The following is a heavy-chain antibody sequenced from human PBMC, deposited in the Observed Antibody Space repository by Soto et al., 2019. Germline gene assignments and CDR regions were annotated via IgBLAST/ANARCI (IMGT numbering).Heavy chain of an antibody. J-gene: IGHJ3*02. V-gene: IGHV3-30-3*01. D-gene: IGHD3-16*02. CDR3: ARESRRAIGGVIVGDAFDI. CDR1: GFTFSSYA. Sequence: GGSLRLSCAASGFTFSSYAMHWVRQAPGKGLEWVAVISYDGSNKYYADSVKGRFTISRDNSKNTLYLQMNSLRAEDTAVYYCARESRRAIGGVIVGDAFDIWGQGTMVTVSS. CDR2: ISYDGSNK.